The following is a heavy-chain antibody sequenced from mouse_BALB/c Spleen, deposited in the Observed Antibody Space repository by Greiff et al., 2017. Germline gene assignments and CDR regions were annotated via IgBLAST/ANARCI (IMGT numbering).Heavy chain of an antibody. J-gene: IGHJ3*01. Sequence: VQLQQSGAELVGSGASVKLSCTASGFNITDYYMHWVKQRPEQGLEWIGWIDPENGDTEYAPKFQGKATMTADTSSNTAYLQLSSLTSEDTAVYDGNARGALGLRLAWFAYWGQGTLVTVCA. V-gene: IGHV14-4*02. CDR2: IDPENGDT. CDR3: NARGALGLRLAWFAY. CDR1: GFNITDYY. D-gene: IGHD2-4*01.